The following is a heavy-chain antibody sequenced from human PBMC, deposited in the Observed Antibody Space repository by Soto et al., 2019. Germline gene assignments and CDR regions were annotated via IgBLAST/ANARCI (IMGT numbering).Heavy chain of an antibody. CDR3: PKGPNWNYYYNGVDV. Sequence: PSETLSLTCTVSGDSISSYYWSWIRQPAGKGLEWIGRVHSSGSTNYNPSLQSRVTMSVDTSKNQFSLTLSSVTAADTAVYYCPKGPNWNYYYNGVDVWGQGTTVTVSS. CDR1: GDSISSYY. CDR2: VHSSGST. V-gene: IGHV4-4*07. D-gene: IGHD1-20*01. J-gene: IGHJ6*02.